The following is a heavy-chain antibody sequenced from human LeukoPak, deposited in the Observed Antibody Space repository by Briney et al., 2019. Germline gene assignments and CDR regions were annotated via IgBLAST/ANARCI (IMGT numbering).Heavy chain of an antibody. J-gene: IGHJ4*02. CDR3: ARLYKQQLDFDH. D-gene: IGHD1-1*01. CDR1: GYTFTRYP. V-gene: IGHV1-3*01. Sequence: GASVKVSCKASGYTFTRYPMHWVRQAPGQRLEWMGWINAGNGDTKYSQKFQGRITITRDTSADTVYMELSSLRSEDTAVYYCARLYKQQLDFDHWGQGTLVTVS. CDR2: INAGNGDT.